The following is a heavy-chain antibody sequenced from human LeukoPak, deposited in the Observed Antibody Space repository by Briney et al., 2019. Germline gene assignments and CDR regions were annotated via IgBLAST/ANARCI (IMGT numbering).Heavy chain of an antibody. CDR3: ARGLSSGYYFDY. J-gene: IGHJ4*02. V-gene: IGHV4-61*02. Sequence: PSEALSLTCTVSGGSISSGSYYWSWIRQPAGKGLEWIGRIYTSGSTNYNPSLKSRVTISVDTSKNQFSLKLSSVTAADTAVYYCARGLSSGYYFDYWGQGTLVTVSS. D-gene: IGHD3-22*01. CDR1: GGSISSGSYY. CDR2: IYTSGST.